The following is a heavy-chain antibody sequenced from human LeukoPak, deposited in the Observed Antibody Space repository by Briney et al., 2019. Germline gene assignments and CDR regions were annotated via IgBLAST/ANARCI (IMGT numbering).Heavy chain of an antibody. CDR3: ARVALWFDY. D-gene: IGHD3-10*01. Sequence: SETLSLTCAVYGGSFSGYYWSWIRQPPGKGLEWIGEINHSGSTNYNPSLKSRVTISVDTSKNQFSLKLSSVTAADTAVYYCARVALWFDYWGKGTLVTVSS. CDR2: INHSGST. J-gene: IGHJ4*02. CDR1: GGSFSGYY. V-gene: IGHV4-34*01.